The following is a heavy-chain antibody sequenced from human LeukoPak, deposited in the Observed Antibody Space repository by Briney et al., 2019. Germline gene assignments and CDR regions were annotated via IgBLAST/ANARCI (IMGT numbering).Heavy chain of an antibody. V-gene: IGHV1-69*05. J-gene: IGHJ3*02. CDR3: ARSFRYYDSSGGASDI. CDR1: GGTFSSYA. CDR2: IIPIFGTA. D-gene: IGHD3-22*01. Sequence: ASVKVSCKASGGTFSSYAISWVRQAPGQGLEWMGRIIPIFGTANYAQKFQGRVTITTDESTSTAYMELSSLRSEDTAVYYCARSFRYYDSSGGASDIWGQGTMVTVSS.